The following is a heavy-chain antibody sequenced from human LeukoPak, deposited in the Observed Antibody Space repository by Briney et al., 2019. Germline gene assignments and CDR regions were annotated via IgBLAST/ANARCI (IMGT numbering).Heavy chain of an antibody. Sequence: SETLSLTCTVSGGSISSSSYYWGWIRQPPGKGLEWIGSIYYSGSTYYNPSLKSRVTISVDTSKNQFSLKLSSVTAADTAVYYCARCAVHSEVCYFDYWGQGTLVTVSS. CDR3: ARCAVHSEVCYFDY. V-gene: IGHV4-39*01. CDR2: IYYSGST. J-gene: IGHJ4*02. D-gene: IGHD2-15*01. CDR1: GGSISSSSYY.